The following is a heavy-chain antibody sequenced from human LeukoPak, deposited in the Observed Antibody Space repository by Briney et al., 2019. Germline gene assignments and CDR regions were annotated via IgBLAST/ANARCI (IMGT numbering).Heavy chain of an antibody. CDR1: GGSISSSRHY. CDR3: SRESGPFSPFGY. Sequence: SETLSLTCSVSGGSISSSRHYWGWIRQPPGKGLEWIGNIYYSGSTYYNPSLKSRVTMSLDESKNHLSLNLASVTAADTAVYYCSRESGPFSPFGYWGQGTLVTVTS. V-gene: IGHV4-39*07. J-gene: IGHJ4*02. CDR2: IYYSGST. D-gene: IGHD1-26*01.